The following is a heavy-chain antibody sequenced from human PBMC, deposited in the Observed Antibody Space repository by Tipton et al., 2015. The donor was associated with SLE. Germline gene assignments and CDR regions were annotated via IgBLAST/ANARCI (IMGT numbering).Heavy chain of an antibody. D-gene: IGHD6-13*01. Sequence: QLVQSGGGLVKPGGSLRLSCAASGFTFSTYTMNWVRQAPGKGLEWVSSISSSSSYIYYADSVKGRFTISRDNAKNSLYLQMNSLRAEDTAVYYCAKDDSSSWYRGDDYWGQGTLVTVSS. V-gene: IGHV3-21*04. CDR2: ISSSSSYI. CDR3: AKDDSSSWYRGDDY. J-gene: IGHJ4*02. CDR1: GFTFSTYT.